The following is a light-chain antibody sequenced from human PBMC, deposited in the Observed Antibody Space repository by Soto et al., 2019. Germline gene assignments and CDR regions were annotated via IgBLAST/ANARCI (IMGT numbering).Light chain of an antibody. J-gene: IGKJ1*01. CDR2: GAS. CDR1: QSVSSN. V-gene: IGKV3-20*01. CDR3: QQYGSTPPKT. Sequence: VMTQSPATLSVSPGARATLSCRASQSVSSNLAWYQQKPGQAPRLLLYGASTRATGIPDRFSGSGCATEYFPTTSRLETHDLSVYYCQQYGSTPPKTFGQGTKVDIK.